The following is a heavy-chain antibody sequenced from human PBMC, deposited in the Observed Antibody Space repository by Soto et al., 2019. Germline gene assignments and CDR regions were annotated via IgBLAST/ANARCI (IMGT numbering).Heavy chain of an antibody. CDR3: SSSSWSPEYFQH. Sequence: SETLSLTCTVSGGSISSSSYYWGWIRQPPGKGLEWIGSIYYSGSTYYNPSLKSRVTISVDTSKNQFSLKLSSVTAADTAVYYCSSSSWSPEYFQHWGQGTLVTVSS. V-gene: IGHV4-39*01. J-gene: IGHJ1*01. D-gene: IGHD6-13*01. CDR1: GGSISSSSYY. CDR2: IYYSGST.